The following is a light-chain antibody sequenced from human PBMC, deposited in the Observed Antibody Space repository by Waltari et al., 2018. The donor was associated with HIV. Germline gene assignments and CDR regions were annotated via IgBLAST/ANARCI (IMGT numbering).Light chain of an antibody. CDR1: SSDVGGYIY. Sequence: QSALTQPASVSGSPGQSITISCTGTSSDVGGYIYVSWYQQHPGKAPKLMIYDVSNRPSGVYNRFSGSKSGNTASLTISGLQAEDEADYYCSSYTSSSTYVFGTGTKVTVL. V-gene: IGLV2-14*03. CDR3: SSYTSSSTYV. J-gene: IGLJ1*01. CDR2: DVS.